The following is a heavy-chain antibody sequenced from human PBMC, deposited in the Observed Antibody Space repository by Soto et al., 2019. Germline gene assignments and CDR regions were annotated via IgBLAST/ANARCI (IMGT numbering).Heavy chain of an antibody. Sequence: QVQLVESGGGVVQPGRSLRLSCAASGFTFSHYGIHWVRQAPGKGLEWLAVISYDGSNKHYADSVNGRFTVARDNSKNTPYLQMTSLGAEDTAIYFCARYSGKYQGPIDYWGQGTLVTVSS. CDR1: GFTFSHYG. CDR3: ARYSGKYQGPIDY. D-gene: IGHD1-26*01. V-gene: IGHV3-30*03. J-gene: IGHJ4*02. CDR2: ISYDGSNK.